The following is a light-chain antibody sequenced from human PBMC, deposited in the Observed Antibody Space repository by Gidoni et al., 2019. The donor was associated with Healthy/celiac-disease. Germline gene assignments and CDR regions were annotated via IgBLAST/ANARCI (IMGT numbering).Light chain of an antibody. Sequence: EIVMTQSSATLSVSPGERVTLSCRASQSVSSNLAWYQQKPGQAPRLLIYDASTWATGIPARFSGSGSGTEFTLSISSLQSEDFAIYYCQQYNNWPRTFGQGTRVEIK. CDR1: QSVSSN. CDR2: DAS. J-gene: IGKJ1*01. V-gene: IGKV3-15*01. CDR3: QQYNNWPRT.